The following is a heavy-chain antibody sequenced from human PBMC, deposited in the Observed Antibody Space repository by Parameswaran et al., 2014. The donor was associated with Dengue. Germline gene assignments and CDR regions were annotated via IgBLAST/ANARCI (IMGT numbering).Heavy chain of an antibody. CDR3: AKVVGSSGWYMDY. CDR2: ISGSGGST. J-gene: IGHJ4*02. V-gene: IGHV3-23*01. D-gene: IGHD6-19*01. Sequence: RWIRQPPGKGLEWVSAISGSGGSTYYADSVKGRFTISRDNSKNTLYLQMNSLRAEDTAVYYCAKVVGSSGWYMDYWGQGTLVTVSS.